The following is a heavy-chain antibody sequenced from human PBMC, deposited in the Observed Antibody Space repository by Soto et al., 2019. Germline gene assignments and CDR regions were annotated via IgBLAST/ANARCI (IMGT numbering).Heavy chain of an antibody. J-gene: IGHJ3*02. CDR1: GGSVSSGSYY. Sequence: QVQLQESGPGLVKPSETLSLTCTVSGGSVSSGSYYWSWIRQPPGKGLEWIGYIYYSGSTNYNPSLKSRVTISVDTSKNQFFLKLSSVTAADTAVYYCARDLGSDAFDIWGQGTMVTVSS. V-gene: IGHV4-61*01. CDR2: IYYSGST. CDR3: ARDLGSDAFDI.